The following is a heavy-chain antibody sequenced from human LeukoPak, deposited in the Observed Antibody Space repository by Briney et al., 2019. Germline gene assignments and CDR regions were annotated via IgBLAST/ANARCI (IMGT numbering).Heavy chain of an antibody. Sequence: SETLSLTCTVSGGSISSGGYYWSWIRQHPGKGLEWIGYIYYSGSTYYNPSLKSRVTISVDTSKNQFSLKLSSVTAADTAVYYCARVVYSSSWYDYWGQGTLVTVSS. J-gene: IGHJ4*02. CDR1: GGSISSGGYY. CDR3: ARVVYSSSWYDY. D-gene: IGHD6-13*01. CDR2: IYYSGST. V-gene: IGHV4-31*03.